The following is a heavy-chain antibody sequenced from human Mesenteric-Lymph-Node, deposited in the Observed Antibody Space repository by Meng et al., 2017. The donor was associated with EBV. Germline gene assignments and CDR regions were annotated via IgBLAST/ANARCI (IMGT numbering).Heavy chain of an antibody. Sequence: VQLVESVGGLIQPGGCLGLSCAASGFPFNVYDMSWVRQAPGKGREWVSGISGSGLTTYYADSVKGRFTMSRDNPGNTLNLQMNSLRVEDPAIYYCANVPYSYWGQGTLVTVSS. J-gene: IGHJ1*01. V-gene: IGHV3-23*04. CDR1: GFPFNVYD. D-gene: IGHD5-18*01. CDR2: ISGSGLTT. CDR3: ANVPYSY.